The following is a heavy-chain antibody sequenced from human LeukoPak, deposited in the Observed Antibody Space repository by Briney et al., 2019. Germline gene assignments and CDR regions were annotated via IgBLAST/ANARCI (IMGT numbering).Heavy chain of an antibody. CDR3: ARVDIPTDSSGYYYEGPYYYMDV. CDR1: GFTFSSYS. V-gene: IGHV3-21*01. D-gene: IGHD3-22*01. CDR2: ISSSSYI. Sequence: GGSLRLSCAASGFTFSSYSMNWVRQAPGKGLEWVSSISSSSYIYYADSVKGRFTISRDNAKNSLYLQMNSLRAEDTAVYYCARVDIPTDSSGYYYEGPYYYMDVWGKGTTVTVSS. J-gene: IGHJ6*03.